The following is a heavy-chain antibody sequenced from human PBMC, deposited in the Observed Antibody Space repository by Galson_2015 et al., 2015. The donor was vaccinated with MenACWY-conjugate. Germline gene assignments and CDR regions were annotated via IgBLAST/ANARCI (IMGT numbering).Heavy chain of an antibody. CDR2: ISGSGGST. CDR3: AKERRYYYDSSGYFGY. Sequence: SLRLSCAASGFTFSSYAMSWVRQAPGKGLEWVSAISGSGGSTYYADSVKGRFTISRDNSKNTLYLQMNSLRAEDTAVYYCAKERRYYYDSSGYFGYWGQGTLVTVSS. CDR1: GFTFSSYA. V-gene: IGHV3-23*01. J-gene: IGHJ4*02. D-gene: IGHD3-22*01.